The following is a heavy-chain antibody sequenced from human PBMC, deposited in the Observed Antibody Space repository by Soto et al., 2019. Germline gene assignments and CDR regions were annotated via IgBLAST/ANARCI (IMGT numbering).Heavy chain of an antibody. CDR2: INPNTGGI. D-gene: IGHD3-22*01. Sequence: ASVKVSCKASGYTFTDHYMRWVRQAPGQGLEWMGCINPNTGGINSAQQLQGRVTMTSDTSISTAYRELSRLRYDDTARYCCWREATYDDSGWGQGNLATVSS. V-gene: IGHV1-2*02. J-gene: IGHJ1*01. CDR3: WREATYDDSG. CDR1: GYTFTDHY.